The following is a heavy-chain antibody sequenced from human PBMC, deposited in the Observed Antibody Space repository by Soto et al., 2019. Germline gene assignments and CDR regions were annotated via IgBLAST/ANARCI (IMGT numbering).Heavy chain of an antibody. CDR2: INYSGST. Sequence: LSLTFGVSDXSFSGYYWSWIRQPPGKGLEWIGEINYSGSTKFNPSLKSRVTLSIDTSKDQFSLRLSSVTAADTAVYYCARDSGGLRLGESSLCGEKDSFDVWDQGTLVTVSS. V-gene: IGHV4-34*01. D-gene: IGHD3-16*02. J-gene: IGHJ3*01. CDR3: ARDSGGLRLGESSLCGEKDSFDV. CDR1: DXSFSGYY.